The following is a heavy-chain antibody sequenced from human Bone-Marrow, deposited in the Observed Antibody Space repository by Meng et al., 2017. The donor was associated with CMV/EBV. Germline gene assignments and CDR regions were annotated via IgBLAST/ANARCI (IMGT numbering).Heavy chain of an antibody. CDR1: GYTFTGYY. Sequence: ASVKVSCKASGYTFTGYYMHWVRQAPGQGLEWMGWINPNSGGTNYEQKFQGRVTITADKDTTTAYLELRGLTSDDTAVYYCARDVMATTWGQGTLVTVSS. CDR2: INPNSGGT. D-gene: IGHD5-24*01. V-gene: IGHV1-2*02. J-gene: IGHJ5*02. CDR3: ARDVMATT.